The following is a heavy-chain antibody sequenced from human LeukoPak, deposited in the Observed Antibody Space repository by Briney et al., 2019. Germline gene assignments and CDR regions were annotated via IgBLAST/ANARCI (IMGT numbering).Heavy chain of an antibody. Sequence: SETLSLTCAVYGGSFSGCHWSWIRQPPGKGLEWIGEINHSGSTNYNPSLKSRVTISVDTSKNQFSLKLSSVTAADTAVYYCARALLDTAMVTSGMDVWGQGTTVTVSS. J-gene: IGHJ6*02. CDR3: ARALLDTAMVTSGMDV. CDR1: GGSFSGCH. D-gene: IGHD5-18*01. V-gene: IGHV4-34*01. CDR2: INHSGST.